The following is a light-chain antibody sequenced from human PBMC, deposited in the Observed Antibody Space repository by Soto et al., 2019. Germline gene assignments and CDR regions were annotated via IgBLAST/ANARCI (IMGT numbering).Light chain of an antibody. CDR1: QSVSSNY. Sequence: EFVVTTTPGTLSLYPGERASLSCISSQSVSSNYLAWYQQKPGQAPRLLIYGASSRATGIPDRFSGSGSGTDFTLTISRLEPEDFAVYYCQQDGSSPMTFGQGTRLEIK. CDR2: GAS. V-gene: IGKV3-20*01. J-gene: IGKJ5*01. CDR3: QQDGSSPMT.